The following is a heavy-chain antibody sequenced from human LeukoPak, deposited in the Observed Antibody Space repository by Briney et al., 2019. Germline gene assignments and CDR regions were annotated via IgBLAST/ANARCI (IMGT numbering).Heavy chain of an antibody. J-gene: IGHJ4*02. V-gene: IGHV3-66*01. CDR3: ASDYGTAGGWFSYFDY. CDR2: IYSGGST. CDR1: GFTVRSNY. Sequence: HPGGSLRLSCSASGFTVRSNYMSWVRQAPGKGLEWVSVIYSGGSTYYADAVKGRFTISRENSKNTLYLQMNSLRAEDTAVYFCASDYGTAGGWFSYFDYWGQGTLVTVSS. D-gene: IGHD6-19*01.